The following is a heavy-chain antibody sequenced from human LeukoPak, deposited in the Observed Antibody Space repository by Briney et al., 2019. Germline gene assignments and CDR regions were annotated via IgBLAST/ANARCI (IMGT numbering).Heavy chain of an antibody. V-gene: IGHV4-59*01. D-gene: IGHD2-15*01. Sequence: NPSETLSLTCTVSGGSISTDYWSWIRQPPGKGLDWIGYVSFGGGTNYNPSLKSRVITSADTSKNQFSLNLTSVTAADTAVYYCVRASVKSGGAFDIWGQGTMVTVSS. J-gene: IGHJ3*02. CDR3: VRASVKSGGAFDI. CDR2: VSFGGGT. CDR1: GGSISTDY.